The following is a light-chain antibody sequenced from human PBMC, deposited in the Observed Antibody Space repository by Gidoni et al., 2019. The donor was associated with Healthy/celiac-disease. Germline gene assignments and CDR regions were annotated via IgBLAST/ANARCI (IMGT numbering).Light chain of an antibody. J-gene: IGLJ1*01. CDR2: EVR. CDR3: SSYTSSSTRLV. Sequence: QPVLTQPASVSGSPGQSVTISCTVSSSDVGGYNSVSWYQQHPGKAPKLMIYEVRNRPSGVSNRFSGSKSGNTASLTISGLQAEDEADYYCSSYTSSSTRLVFGTGTKVTVL. V-gene: IGLV2-14*01. CDR1: SSDVGGYNS.